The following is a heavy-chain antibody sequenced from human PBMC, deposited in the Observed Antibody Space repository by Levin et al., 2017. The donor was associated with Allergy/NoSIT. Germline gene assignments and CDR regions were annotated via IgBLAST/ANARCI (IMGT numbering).Heavy chain of an antibody. D-gene: IGHD1-26*01. CDR3: AYDPGIVGIGFDP. Sequence: RSQTLSLTCAISGDPVSSNSAGWNWLRQSPSRGLEWLGRTYFKSKWYNDYAISMRGRITISPDTSKNQIALHLSSVTPEDTAVYYCAYDPGIVGIGFDPWGQGTLVTVSS. J-gene: IGHJ5*02. CDR1: GDPVSSNSAG. CDR2: TYFKSKWYN. V-gene: IGHV6-1*01.